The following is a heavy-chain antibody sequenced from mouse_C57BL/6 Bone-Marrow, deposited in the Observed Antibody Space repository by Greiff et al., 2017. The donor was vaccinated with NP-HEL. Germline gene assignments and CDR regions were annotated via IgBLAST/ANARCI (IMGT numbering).Heavy chain of an antibody. V-gene: IGHV5-6*01. CDR3: ARHGLGTVYFDY. CDR1: GFTFSSYG. CDR2: ISSGGSYT. Sequence: EVKVVESGGDLVKPGGSLKLSCAASGFTFSSYGMSWVRQTPDKRLEWVATISSGGSYTYYPDSVKGRFTISRDNAKNTLYLQMSSLKSEDTAMYYCARHGLGTVYFDYWGQGTTLTVSS. D-gene: IGHD3-3*01. J-gene: IGHJ2*01.